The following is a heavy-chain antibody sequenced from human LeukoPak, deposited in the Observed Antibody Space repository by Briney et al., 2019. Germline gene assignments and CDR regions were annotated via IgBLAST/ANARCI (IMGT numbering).Heavy chain of an antibody. CDR3: ARELFGSGSCPDY. Sequence: GGSLRLSCTAPGFTFSSYAIHWIRQAPGKGLERVALVWQDGFNKYYADSVKGRFSISRDNSKNTVYLQMNSLRAEDTAVYYCARELFGSGSCPDYWGQGTLVTVSS. J-gene: IGHJ4*02. CDR1: GFTFSSYA. CDR2: VWQDGFNK. D-gene: IGHD3-10*01. V-gene: IGHV3-33*01.